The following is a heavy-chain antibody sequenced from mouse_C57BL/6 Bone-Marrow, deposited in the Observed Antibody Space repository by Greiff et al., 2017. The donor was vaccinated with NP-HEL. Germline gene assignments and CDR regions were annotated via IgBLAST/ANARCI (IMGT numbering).Heavy chain of an antibody. J-gene: IGHJ2*01. D-gene: IGHD1-1*01. CDR2: IYPSDSET. Sequence: QRPGQGLEWIGNIYPSDSETHYNQKFKDKATLTVDKSSSTAYMQLSSLTSEDSAVYYCARSGTTVVGDYWGQGTTLTVSS. CDR3: ARSGTTVVGDY. V-gene: IGHV1-61*01.